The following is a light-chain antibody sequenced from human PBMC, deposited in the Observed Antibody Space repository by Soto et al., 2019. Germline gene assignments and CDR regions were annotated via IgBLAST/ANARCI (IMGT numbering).Light chain of an antibody. Sequence: QSVLTQPPSASGSAGQPVTISCTGTSSDVGGYNYVSWYQQYPGRAPKLMIYEVTKRPSGVPDRFSGSKSGNTASLTVSGLLAEDEADYYCSSYAASNTFSLVFCGGPQLTVL. CDR2: EVT. J-gene: IGLJ3*02. CDR3: SSYAASNTFSLV. V-gene: IGLV2-8*01. CDR1: SSDVGGYNY.